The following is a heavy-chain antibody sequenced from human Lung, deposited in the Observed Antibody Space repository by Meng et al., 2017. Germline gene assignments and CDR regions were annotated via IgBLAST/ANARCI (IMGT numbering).Heavy chain of an antibody. Sequence: LEGAGPGLVKPSGALSLTFAVSCCSITSSNWWGWGRQTPGKGLEWFGEIFHSGSTNYNPPLESRVTISVDKSKNQFSLKVYSVTAADTATYYCARFDISSSGRGDYWGQGILVTVSS. CDR3: ARFDISSSGRGDY. J-gene: IGHJ4*02. CDR2: IFHSGST. D-gene: IGHD1-26*01. V-gene: IGHV4-4*02. CDR1: CCSITSSNW.